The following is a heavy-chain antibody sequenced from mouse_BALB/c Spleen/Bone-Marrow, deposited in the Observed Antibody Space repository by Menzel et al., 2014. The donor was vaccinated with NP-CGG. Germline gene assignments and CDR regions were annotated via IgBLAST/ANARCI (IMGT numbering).Heavy chain of an antibody. Sequence: EVKLMESGGGLVKPGGSLELSCAASGFTFSSFAMSWVRQTPEKRLEWVATISSGGGYTYYPDSVKGRFTISRDNAKNSLYLQMSSLRSEDTAMYYCARQESIYDGYYGGFTYWGQGTLVTVSA. CDR3: ARQESIYDGYYGGFTY. J-gene: IGHJ3*01. CDR1: GFTFSSFA. CDR2: ISSGGGYT. D-gene: IGHD2-3*01. V-gene: IGHV5-9-3*01.